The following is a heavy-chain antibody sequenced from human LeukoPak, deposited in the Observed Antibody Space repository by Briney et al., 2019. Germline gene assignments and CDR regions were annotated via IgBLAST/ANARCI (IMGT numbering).Heavy chain of an antibody. CDR2: IRYDVINK. V-gene: IGHV3-30*02. Sequence: GGSLRLSCAASGFTLSSYGMHWVRQARGKGLEWVAFIRYDVINKYYVDSVKGRFTISRDNSKNTMYLQMNSLRAEDTAVYYCARVRRQLGVLGLISRQDYYYYIDVSTKGTTLKISS. J-gene: IGHJ6*03. D-gene: IGHD3-10*01. CDR3: ARVRRQLGVLGLISRQDYYYYIDV. CDR1: GFTLSSYG.